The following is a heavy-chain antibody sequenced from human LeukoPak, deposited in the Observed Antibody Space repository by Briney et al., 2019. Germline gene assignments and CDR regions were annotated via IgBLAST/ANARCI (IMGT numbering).Heavy chain of an antibody. CDR2: IHYTGST. CDR1: GGSISSSGYY. D-gene: IGHD3-22*01. Sequence: PSETLSLTCTVSGGSISSSGYYWGWIRQPPGKGLEWIGSIHYTGSTYDHPSLKTRVTMSVDTSKNQFSLRLSSVTAADTAVYYCARLIHDRRGYYYFDSWGQGTLVTVSS. V-gene: IGHV4-39*01. J-gene: IGHJ4*02. CDR3: ARLIHDRRGYYYFDS.